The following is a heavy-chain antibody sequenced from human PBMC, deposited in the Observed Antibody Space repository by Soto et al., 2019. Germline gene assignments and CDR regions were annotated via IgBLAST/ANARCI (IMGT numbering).Heavy chain of an antibody. J-gene: IGHJ3*02. CDR3: ARDEGTSEAFDI. CDR2: IYYSGST. D-gene: IGHD1-1*01. Sequence: SETLSLTCTVSGGSISSYYWSWIRQPPGKGLEWIGYIYYSGSTNYNPSLKSRVTISVDTSKNQFSLKLSSVTAADTAVYYCARDEGTSEAFDIWGQGTMVTVSS. CDR1: GGSISSYY. V-gene: IGHV4-59*01.